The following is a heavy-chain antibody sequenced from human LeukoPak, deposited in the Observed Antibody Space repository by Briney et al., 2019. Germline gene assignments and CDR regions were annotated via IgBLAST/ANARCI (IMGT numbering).Heavy chain of an antibody. CDR3: VPGHCSGGSCYERIDY. J-gene: IGHJ4*02. V-gene: IGHV3-64D*09. CDR1: GFTFSSYA. CDR2: ISSNGGST. D-gene: IGHD2-15*01. Sequence: GGSLRLSCSASGFTFSSYATHWVRQAPGKGLEYVSAISSNGGSTYYADSVKGRFTISRDNSKNTLYLQMSSLRAEDTAVYYCVPGHCSGGSCYERIDYWGQGTLVTVSS.